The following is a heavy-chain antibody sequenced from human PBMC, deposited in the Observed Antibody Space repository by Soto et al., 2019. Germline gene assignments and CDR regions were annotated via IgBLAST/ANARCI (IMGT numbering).Heavy chain of an antibody. V-gene: IGHV3-21*01. CDR1: GFTFSGVA. D-gene: IGHD3-10*02. CDR3: TRDYVMDV. Sequence: EVQLVESGGGLVKPGGSLRLSGAASGFTFSGVAMNGVGQSPGRGLEWVSSISTTSTYIYYADSVKGRFTISRDNANNSLHLQMNDLRAEDTAVYYCTRDYVMDVWGQGTTVTVSS. CDR2: ISTTSTYI. J-gene: IGHJ6*02.